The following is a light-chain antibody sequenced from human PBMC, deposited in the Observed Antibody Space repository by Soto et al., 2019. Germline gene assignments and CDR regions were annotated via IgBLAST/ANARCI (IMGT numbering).Light chain of an antibody. CDR2: DNN. V-gene: IGLV1-51*01. CDR3: GTWDTSLGAGL. J-gene: IGLJ2*01. Sequence: QSVLTQPTSVSAAPGQKVTLSCSGSSSNIGSNYVTWYQQLPGTAPQVVIYDNNKRPSGIPDRFSGSKSGTSATLGITGLQTGDEADYYCGTWDTSLGAGLFGGGTQLTVL. CDR1: SSNIGSNY.